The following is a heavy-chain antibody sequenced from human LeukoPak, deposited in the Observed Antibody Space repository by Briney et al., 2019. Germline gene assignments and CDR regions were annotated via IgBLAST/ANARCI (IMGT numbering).Heavy chain of an antibody. J-gene: IGHJ4*02. Sequence: GGSLRLSCAASGFPFSSYGMHWVRQAPGKGLEWVSVIYSGGSTYYADSVKGRFTISRHNSKNTLYLQMNSLRAEDTAVYYCARRGDYLDYWGQGTLVTVSS. D-gene: IGHD3-16*01. V-gene: IGHV3-53*04. CDR2: IYSGGST. CDR1: GFPFSSYG. CDR3: ARRGDYLDY.